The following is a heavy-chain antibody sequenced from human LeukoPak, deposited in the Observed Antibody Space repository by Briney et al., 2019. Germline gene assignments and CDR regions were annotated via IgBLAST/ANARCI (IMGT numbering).Heavy chain of an antibody. CDR3: ARDRGNYSGYTSLDY. D-gene: IGHD5-12*01. J-gene: IGHJ4*02. CDR2: IWYDGSNK. Sequence: GGSLRLSCAASGFTVSSNYMSWVGQAPGKGREGVAVIWYDGSNKYYADSVKGRFTISRDNSKNTLYLQMNSLRAEDTAVYYCARDRGNYSGYTSLDYWGQGTLVTVPP. CDR1: GFTVSSNY. V-gene: IGHV3-33*08.